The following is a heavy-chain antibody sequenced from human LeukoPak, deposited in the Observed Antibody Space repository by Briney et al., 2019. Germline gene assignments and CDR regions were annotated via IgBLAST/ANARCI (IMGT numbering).Heavy chain of an antibody. D-gene: IGHD2-2*01. Sequence: PGGSLRLSCGASGFTFSSHGMNWVRQAPGKGLEWVSGISPSGGITYYTDSVKGRFTISRDNSKNTVSLQMNSLRAEDTAVYYCARDWYHAIDYWGQGTLVTVSS. CDR2: ISPSGGIT. V-gene: IGHV3-23*01. CDR3: ARDWYHAIDY. CDR1: GFTFSSHG. J-gene: IGHJ4*02.